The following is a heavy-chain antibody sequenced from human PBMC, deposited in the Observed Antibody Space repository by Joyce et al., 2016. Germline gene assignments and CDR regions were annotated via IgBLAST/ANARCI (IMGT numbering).Heavy chain of an antibody. D-gene: IGHD2-8*01. V-gene: IGHV3-21*01. CDR1: GFPFSSDS. CDR2: LSSSSSYI. CDR3: ARSSYTNGIFDY. J-gene: IGHJ4*02. Sequence: EVQLVESGGGMVKPGGSLRLSCAASGFPFSSDSMSWVRQAPGKGLEWVSSLSSSSSYIKYTDSVKGRFTISRDNAKNSLYLQMNSLRVEDTAVYYCARSSYTNGIFDYWGQGTLVTVSS.